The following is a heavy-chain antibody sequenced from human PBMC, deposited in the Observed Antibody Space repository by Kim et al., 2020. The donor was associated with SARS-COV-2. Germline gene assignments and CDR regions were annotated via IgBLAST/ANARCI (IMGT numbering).Heavy chain of an antibody. J-gene: IGHJ6*02. CDR3: ALAADGRHYYYGMDV. CDR1: GFTFSSYA. Sequence: GGSLRLSCAASGFTFSSYAMSWVRQAPGKGLEWVSAISGSGGSTYYADSVKGRFTISRDNSKNTLYLQMNSLRAEDTAVYYCALAADGRHYYYGMDVWGQGTTVTVSS. V-gene: IGHV3-23*01. D-gene: IGHD6-13*01. CDR2: ISGSGGST.